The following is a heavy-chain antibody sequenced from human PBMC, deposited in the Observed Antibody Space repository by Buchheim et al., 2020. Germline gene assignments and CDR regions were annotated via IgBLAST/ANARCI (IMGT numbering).Heavy chain of an antibody. CDR3: ARDLIAAAGTVGWLDP. CDR2: IYYSGST. CDR1: GGSISSYY. J-gene: IGHJ5*02. V-gene: IGHV4-59*01. D-gene: IGHD6-13*01. Sequence: QVQLQESGPGLVKPSETLSLTCTVSGGSISSYYWSWIRQPPGKGLEWIGYIYYSGSTNYNPSLKSRVTISVDTSKNQFSLKLSSVTAADTAVYYCARDLIAAAGTVGWLDPWGQGTL.